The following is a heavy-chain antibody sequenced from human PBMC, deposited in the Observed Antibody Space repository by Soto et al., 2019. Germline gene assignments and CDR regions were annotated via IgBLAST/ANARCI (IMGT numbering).Heavy chain of an antibody. V-gene: IGHV1-69*02. CDR1: GGTFSSYT. Sequence: QVQLVQSGAEVKKPGSSVKVSCKASGGTFSSYTISWVRQAPGQGLEWMGRIIPILGIANYAQKFQGRVTLTADKSTITAYMELGSLRSEDTAVYYCARTYCSGGSCLGQTSYYYGMDGWGQGTTVTFSS. D-gene: IGHD2-15*01. J-gene: IGHJ6*02. CDR3: ARTYCSGGSCLGQTSYYYGMDG. CDR2: IIPILGIA.